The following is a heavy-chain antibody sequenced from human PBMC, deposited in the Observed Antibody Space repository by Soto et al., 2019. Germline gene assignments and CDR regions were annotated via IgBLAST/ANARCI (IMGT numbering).Heavy chain of an antibody. J-gene: IGHJ5*02. CDR3: ARLGITIFGVANWFDP. D-gene: IGHD3-3*01. V-gene: IGHV4-31*03. CDR2: IYYSGST. CDR1: GGSISSGGYY. Sequence: PSETLSLTCTVSGGSISSGGYYWSWIRQHPGKGLEWIGYIYYSGSTYYTPTLKSRVTISVDTSNNQFSLKLSSVTAADTAVYYCARLGITIFGVANWFDPWGQGTLVTVSS.